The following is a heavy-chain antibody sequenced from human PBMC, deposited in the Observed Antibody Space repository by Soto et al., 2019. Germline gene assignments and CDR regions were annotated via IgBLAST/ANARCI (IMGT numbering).Heavy chain of an antibody. V-gene: IGHV3-7*04. CDR3: ARGGTYYGSGPYNWIDP. CDR2: IKIDGNEK. Sequence: EVQLVESGGGLVQPGGSLRLSCAASGFTFSSFWMNWVRQAPGKGLEWVANIKIDGNEKNYVDSVKGRFTISRDNAKNSLSLQMNSLRAEDTAVYYCARGGTYYGSGPYNWIDPWGQGTLVTVSS. CDR1: GFTFSSFW. J-gene: IGHJ5*02. D-gene: IGHD3-10*01.